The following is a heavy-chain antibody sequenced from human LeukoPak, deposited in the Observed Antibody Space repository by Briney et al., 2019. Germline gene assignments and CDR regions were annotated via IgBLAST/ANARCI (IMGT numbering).Heavy chain of an antibody. CDR3: AKDPAIVLLWFGESEDY. V-gene: IGHV3-23*01. CDR2: ISGSGGST. CDR1: GYTFSSYA. Sequence: PGGSLRLSCAASGYTFSSYAMSWVRQAPGKGLEWVSAISGSGGSTYYAGSVKGRFTISRDNSKNTLYLQMNSLRAEDTAVYYCAKDPAIVLLWFGESEDYWGQGTLVTVSS. J-gene: IGHJ4*02. D-gene: IGHD3-10*01.